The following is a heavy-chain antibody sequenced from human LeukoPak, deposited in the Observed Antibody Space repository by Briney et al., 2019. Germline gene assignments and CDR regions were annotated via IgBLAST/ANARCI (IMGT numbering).Heavy chain of an antibody. J-gene: IGHJ5*02. CDR1: GGTLSRDG. Sequence: SVKLSCTASGGTLSRDGFSWVRQAPGQGLEWMGGIIPIFGTTNYAQRFQGRVTIFADESANTLYMELSSLRSEDAAVYYCARDYPGDYASGSYYAGFDPWGHGTLVTVSS. CDR2: IIPIFGTT. V-gene: IGHV1-69*01. CDR3: ARDYPGDYASGSYYAGFDP. D-gene: IGHD3-10*01.